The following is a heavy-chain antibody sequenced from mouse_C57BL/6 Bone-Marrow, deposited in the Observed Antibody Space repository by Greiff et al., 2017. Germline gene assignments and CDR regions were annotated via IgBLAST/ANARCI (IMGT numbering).Heavy chain of an antibody. D-gene: IGHD2-5*01. J-gene: IGHJ1*03. Sequence: EVKLVESGGGLVQPGGSRGLSCEGSGFTFSGFWMSWVRQTPGKTLEWIGDINTNGIAINYAPSIKDRITIFRDNDKSTLYLHMSNVRSEDTATYFCRIYSNCWYFDVWGTGNTVTGSS. V-gene: IGHV11-2*01. CDR1: GFTFSGFW. CDR2: INTNGIAI. CDR3: RIYSNCWYFDV.